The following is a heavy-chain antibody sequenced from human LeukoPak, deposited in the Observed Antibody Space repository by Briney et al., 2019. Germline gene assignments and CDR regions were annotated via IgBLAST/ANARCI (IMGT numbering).Heavy chain of an antibody. V-gene: IGHV4-59*01. Sequence: PSETLSLTCTVSGGSISSYYWSWTRQPPGKGLEWIGYIYYSGSTNYNPSLKSRVTISVDTSKNQFSLKLSSVTAADTAVYYCASIDSSSWYFWFDPWGQGTLVTVSS. CDR1: GGSISSYY. J-gene: IGHJ5*02. D-gene: IGHD6-13*01. CDR3: ASIDSSSWYFWFDP. CDR2: IYYSGST.